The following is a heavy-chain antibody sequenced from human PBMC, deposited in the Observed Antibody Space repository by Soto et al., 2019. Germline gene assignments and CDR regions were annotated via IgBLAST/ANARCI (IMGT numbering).Heavy chain of an antibody. D-gene: IGHD6-13*01. J-gene: IGHJ3*02. CDR1: GFSFGRSW. CDR3: ARDVSPGSSSLYLDAFDI. V-gene: IGHV3-7*05. CDR2: IKKDGSQI. Sequence: EVQLVESGGGLVQPGGSLRLSCVASGFSFGRSWMTWVRQAPGKGLEWVANIKKDGSQISYLDSVRGRFTISRDNAKNSLYLQMNRLRAEDTALYYCARDVSPGSSSLYLDAFDIWGPGTMVTVSS.